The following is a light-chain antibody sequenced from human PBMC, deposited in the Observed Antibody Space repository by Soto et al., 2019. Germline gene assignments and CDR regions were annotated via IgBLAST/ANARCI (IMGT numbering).Light chain of an antibody. J-gene: IGKJ4*01. V-gene: IGKV3-11*01. Sequence: EIVLTQSPATLSLSPGERATLSYRASQSVSSYLAWYQQKRGQAPRLLIYDASNRATGIPARFSGSGSGTYFTLTISSLEPEDFAVYYCQQRSNWPLTFGGGTKVEIK. CDR1: QSVSSY. CDR2: DAS. CDR3: QQRSNWPLT.